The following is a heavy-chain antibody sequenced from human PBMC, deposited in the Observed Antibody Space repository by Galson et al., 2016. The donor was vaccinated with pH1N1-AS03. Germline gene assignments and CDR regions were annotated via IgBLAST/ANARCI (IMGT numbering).Heavy chain of an antibody. D-gene: IGHD3-16*01. CDR3: ALPNSWGNAFEI. Sequence: PALVKPTQTLTLTCSLSGVSVPSSGLAVGWFRLPPGKALEWLALIYWDDAKRFSPSRRNRPTITKDTSRNQAVLTVTNVDPLDTATYFCALPNSWGNAFEIWGPGTMVTVAS. CDR2: IYWDDAK. V-gene: IGHV2-5*02. J-gene: IGHJ3*02. CDR1: GVSVPSSGLA.